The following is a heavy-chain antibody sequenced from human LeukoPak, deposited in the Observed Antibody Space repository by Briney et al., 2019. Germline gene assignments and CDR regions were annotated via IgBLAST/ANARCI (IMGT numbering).Heavy chain of an antibody. CDR2: IYSGGST. CDR3: ARHWFWCGNYKGLAVAN. D-gene: IGHD3-3*01. J-gene: IGHJ4*02. Sequence: GGSVRLSCAASGFTVSSNYMSWVRQAPRKGLEGVSDIYSGGSTYYADSVKSRFTISRDNSKNTLYLQMNSLRAEDTAVYYCARHWFWCGNYKGLAVANWGPGNLKPVSS. V-gene: IGHV3-66*02. CDR1: GFTVSSNY.